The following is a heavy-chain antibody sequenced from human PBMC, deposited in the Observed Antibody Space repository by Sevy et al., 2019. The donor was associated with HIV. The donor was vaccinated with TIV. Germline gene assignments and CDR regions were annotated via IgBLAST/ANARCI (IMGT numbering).Heavy chain of an antibody. J-gene: IGHJ4*02. CDR2: IKSKSAGGTT. V-gene: IGHV3-15*05. CDR1: GFTFSDVW. CDR3: GRITPTTDVDY. D-gene: IGHD1-7*01. Sequence: GGSLRLSCAASGFTFSDVWMNWVRLAPGKGLEWVGRIKSKSAGGTTDYAAPVKDRFTISRDDSKNTLYLQMNGLRTEDTAVYHCGRITPTTDVDYWGQGTLVTVSS.